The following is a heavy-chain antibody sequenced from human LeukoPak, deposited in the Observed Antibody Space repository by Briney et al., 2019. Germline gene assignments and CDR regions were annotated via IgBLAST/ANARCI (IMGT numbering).Heavy chain of an antibody. CDR2: IYYSGST. V-gene: IGHV4-39*01. CDR3: ARPVPYGGTTIGSDAFDV. Sequence: TSSETLSLTCTVSGGSISSSSYYWGWIRQPPGKGLEWIGSIYYSGSTYYNPSLKSRVTISVDTSRNQFSLKLSSVTAADTAVYYCARPVPYGGTTIGSDAFDVWGQGTKVTVSS. J-gene: IGHJ3*01. CDR1: GGSISSSSYY. D-gene: IGHD4-23*01.